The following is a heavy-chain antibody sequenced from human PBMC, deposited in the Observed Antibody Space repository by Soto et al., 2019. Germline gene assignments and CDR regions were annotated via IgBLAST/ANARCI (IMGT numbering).Heavy chain of an antibody. CDR2: ISAYNGNT. Sequence: ASVKVSCKASGYTFTSYGISWVRQAPGQGREGMGWISAYNGNTNYAQKLQGRVTMITDTSTNTAYMELRSLRSDDTAVYYCGRNRGNYWDYWGQGTLVTVSS. CDR1: GYTFTSYG. J-gene: IGHJ4*02. V-gene: IGHV1-18*04. D-gene: IGHD2-21*01. CDR3: GRNRGNYWDY.